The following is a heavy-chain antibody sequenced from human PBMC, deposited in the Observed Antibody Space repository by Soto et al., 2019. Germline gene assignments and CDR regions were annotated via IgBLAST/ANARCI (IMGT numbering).Heavy chain of an antibody. CDR1: GYTFTGYY. V-gene: IGHV1-2*04. CDR2: INPNSGGT. D-gene: IGHD6-19*01. CDR3: ARGIMQWPRTSYYYGMDV. Sequence: GASVKVSCKASGYTFTGYYMHWARQAPGQGLEWMGWINPNSGGTNYAQKFQGWVTMTRDTSISTAYMELSRLRSDDTAVYYCARGIMQWPRTSYYYGMDVWGQGTTVTVSS. J-gene: IGHJ6*02.